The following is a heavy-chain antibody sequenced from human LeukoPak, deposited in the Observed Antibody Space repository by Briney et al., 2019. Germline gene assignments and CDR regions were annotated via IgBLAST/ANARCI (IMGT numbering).Heavy chain of an antibody. CDR3: ARDSGCSGGSCNNWFDP. Sequence: ASVKVSCKASGYTFTSYGISWVRRAPGQGLEWMGWISAYNGNTNYAQKLQGRVTMTTDTSTSTAYMELRSLRSDDTAVYYCARDSGCSGGSCNNWFDPWGQGTLVTVSS. D-gene: IGHD2-15*01. V-gene: IGHV1-18*01. CDR2: ISAYNGNT. J-gene: IGHJ5*02. CDR1: GYTFTSYG.